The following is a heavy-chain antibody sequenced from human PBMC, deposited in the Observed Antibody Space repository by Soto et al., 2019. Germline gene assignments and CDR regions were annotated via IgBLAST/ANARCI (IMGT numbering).Heavy chain of an antibody. D-gene: IGHD6-13*01. Sequence: SETLSLTCTVSGGSISTGGYYWSWIRQHPGKGLEWIGYIYNSVTTYYNPSLKSRVTISVDTSKNQFSLKLSSVTAADTAVYYCARLRAAAFDFDYWGQGTLVTVSS. V-gene: IGHV4-31*03. CDR2: IYNSVTT. J-gene: IGHJ4*02. CDR1: GGSISTGGYY. CDR3: ARLRAAAFDFDY.